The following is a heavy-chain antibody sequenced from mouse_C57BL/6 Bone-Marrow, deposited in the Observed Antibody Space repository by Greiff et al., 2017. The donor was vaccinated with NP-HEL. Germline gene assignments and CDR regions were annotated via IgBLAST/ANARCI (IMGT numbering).Heavy chain of an antibody. D-gene: IGHD1-1*01. J-gene: IGHJ2*01. CDR2: IDPSDSYT. CDR3: ARETTVYYFDY. V-gene: IGHV1-69*01. CDR1: GYTFTSYW. Sequence: QVQLQQPGAELVMPGASVKLSCKASGYTFTSYWMHWVKQRPGQGLEWIGEIDPSDSYTNYNQKFKGKSTLTVDKSSSTAYMQLSSLTSEDSAVYYCARETTVYYFDYWGQGTTLTVSS.